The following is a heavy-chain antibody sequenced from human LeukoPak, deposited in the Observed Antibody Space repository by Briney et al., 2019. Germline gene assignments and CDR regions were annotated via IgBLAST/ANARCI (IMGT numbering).Heavy chain of an antibody. V-gene: IGHV3-33*01. CDR1: GFTFSSYG. Sequence: QPAGSLRLSCVASGFTFSSYGMHWVRQSPGKGLEWVAVIWYDGSDKYYAESVKGRFTISRDNSKNTLYLQMNSLRADDTAAYCWGGLGSGWSMDYWGQGNLVTVSS. CDR2: IWYDGSDK. J-gene: IGHJ4*02. D-gene: IGHD6-19*01. CDR3: GGLGSGWSMDY.